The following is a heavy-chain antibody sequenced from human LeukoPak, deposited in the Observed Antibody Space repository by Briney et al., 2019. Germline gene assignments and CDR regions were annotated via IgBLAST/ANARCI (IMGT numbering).Heavy chain of an antibody. J-gene: IGHJ4*02. D-gene: IGHD6-13*01. Sequence: ASVKVSCKASGGTFISYAISWVRQAPGQGLEWMGGIIPIFGTANYAQKFQGRVTITADESTSTAYMELSSLRSEDTAVYYCARSSWPPYYFDYWGQGTLVTVSS. CDR3: ARSSWPPYYFDY. CDR2: IIPIFGTA. V-gene: IGHV1-69*13. CDR1: GGTFISYA.